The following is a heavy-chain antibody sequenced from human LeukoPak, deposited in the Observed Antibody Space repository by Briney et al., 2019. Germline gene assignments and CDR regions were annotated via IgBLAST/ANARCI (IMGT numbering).Heavy chain of an antibody. V-gene: IGHV1-69*13. J-gene: IGHJ4*02. D-gene: IGHD3-9*01. Sequence: SVKVSCKDSGGTFSSYAISWVRQAPGQGLGWMGGIIPIFGTANYAQKFQGRVTITADESTSTAYMELSSLRSEDTAVYYCARWGRYNFDYWGQGTLVTVSS. CDR3: ARWGRYNFDY. CDR1: GGTFSSYA. CDR2: IIPIFGTA.